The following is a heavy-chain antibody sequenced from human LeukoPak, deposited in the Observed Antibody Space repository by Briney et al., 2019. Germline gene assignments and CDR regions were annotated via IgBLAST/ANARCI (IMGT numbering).Heavy chain of an antibody. D-gene: IGHD3-16*02. J-gene: IGHJ4*02. Sequence: SETLSLTCTVSGGSLSSYYWSWIRQPPGKGLEWIGYIYYSGSTNYNPSLKSRVTISVDTSKNQFYLKLSSVTAADTAVYYCARGGSYRSFGYWGQGTLVTVSS. V-gene: IGHV4-59*01. CDR3: ARGGSYRSFGY. CDR1: GGSLSSYY. CDR2: IYYSGST.